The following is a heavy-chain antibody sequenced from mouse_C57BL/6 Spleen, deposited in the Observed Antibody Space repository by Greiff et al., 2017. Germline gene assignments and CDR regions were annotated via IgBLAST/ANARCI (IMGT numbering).Heavy chain of an antibody. V-gene: IGHV6-3*01. D-gene: IGHD1-1*02. CDR2: ISLKSVNYAT. J-gene: IGHJ2*01. CDR1: GFTFSNSW. Sequence: EVKVEESGGGLLQPGGSMKLPCVASGFTFSNSWMTWVRQSPEKGLEWVAQISLKSVNYATHYAESVKGRFTISRDESKSSDNLQMCNLRAEDTGIYYFTGNGPFDYWGQGTTLTVSS. CDR3: TGNGPFDY.